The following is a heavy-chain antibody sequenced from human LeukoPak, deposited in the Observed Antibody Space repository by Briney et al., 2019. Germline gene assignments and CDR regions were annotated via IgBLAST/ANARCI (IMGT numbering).Heavy chain of an antibody. J-gene: IGHJ4*02. V-gene: IGHV4-38-2*01. CDR1: GYSISSGYY. CDR2: IYHSGST. Sequence: SETLSLTCAVSGYSISSGYYWGWIRPPPGKGLEWIGSIYHSGSTNYNPSLKSRVTISVDTSKNQFSLKLSSVTAADTAVYYCARGGGVLTGYLDYWGQGTLVTVSS. D-gene: IGHD3-9*01. CDR3: ARGGGVLTGYLDY.